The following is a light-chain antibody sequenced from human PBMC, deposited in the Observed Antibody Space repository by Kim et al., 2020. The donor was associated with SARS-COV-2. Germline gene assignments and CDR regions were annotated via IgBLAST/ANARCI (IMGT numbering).Light chain of an antibody. CDR2: AAS. CDR1: QSISSY. V-gene: IGKV1-39*01. Sequence: SASVGDRVTITCRAIQSISSYLNWYQQKPGKAPKLLIYAASSLQTGVPSRFSGSKSGTDFTLTISSLQPEDFVTYYCQQSYSTPHTFGQGTKLEI. CDR3: QQSYSTPHT. J-gene: IGKJ2*01.